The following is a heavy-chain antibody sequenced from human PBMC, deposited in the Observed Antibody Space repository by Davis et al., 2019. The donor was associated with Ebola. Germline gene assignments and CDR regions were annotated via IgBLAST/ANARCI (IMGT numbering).Heavy chain of an antibody. CDR2: VLPGNGNT. CDR1: GYTFTSYA. J-gene: IGHJ4*02. D-gene: IGHD6-13*01. V-gene: IGHV1-3*01. Sequence: AASVKVSCKASGYTFTSYAMNWVRQAPGQRLEWMGWVLPGNGNTQYSQKFQGRVTISRDTSGSTAYMELSSLRSEDTAVYYCARDTHIAAYDYWGQGTLVTVSS. CDR3: ARDTHIAAYDY.